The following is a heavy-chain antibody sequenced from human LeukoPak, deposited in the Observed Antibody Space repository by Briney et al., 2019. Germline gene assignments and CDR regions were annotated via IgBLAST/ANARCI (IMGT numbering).Heavy chain of an antibody. V-gene: IGHV1-2*02. CDR1: GYTFTSYD. J-gene: IGHJ4*02. Sequence: ASVKVSCKASGYTFTSYDINWVRQAPGQGLEWMGWINPNSGGTNYAQKFQGRVTMTRDTSISTAYMELSRLRSDDTAVYYCARTEYYYGSGGSIDYWGQGTLVTVSS. D-gene: IGHD3-10*01. CDR3: ARTEYYYGSGGSIDY. CDR2: INPNSGGT.